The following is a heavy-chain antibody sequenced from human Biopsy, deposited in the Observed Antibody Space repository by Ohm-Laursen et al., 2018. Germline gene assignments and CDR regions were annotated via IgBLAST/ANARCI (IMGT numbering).Heavy chain of an antibody. CDR2: LNHSGRT. D-gene: IGHD3-22*01. V-gene: IGHV4-34*01. CDR3: VRGVDYYDPYHYYALDV. CDR1: GESFNGYY. Sequence: SDTLSLPCAVYGESFNGYYWRWIRQTPGKGLEWIGELNHSGRTNYNPSLKSRVTISVDPSKNQFSLKVRSVTAADTAVYYCVRGVDYYDPYHYYALDVWGQGTTVTVSS. J-gene: IGHJ6*02.